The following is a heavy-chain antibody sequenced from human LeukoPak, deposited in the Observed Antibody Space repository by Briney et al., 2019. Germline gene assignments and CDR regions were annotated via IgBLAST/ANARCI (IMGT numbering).Heavy chain of an antibody. CDR3: AREGDWFDP. J-gene: IGHJ5*02. CDR2: ISAYNGNT. V-gene: IGHV1-18*01. Sequence: ASVTVSCKAAGYTFSSYGVSWVQQAPGQGLEWMGWISAYNGNTNNAQKFQGRVTMTTDISTSTAYMELRSLRSEDTAVYYCAREGDWFDPWGQGTLVTVSS. CDR1: GYTFSSYG.